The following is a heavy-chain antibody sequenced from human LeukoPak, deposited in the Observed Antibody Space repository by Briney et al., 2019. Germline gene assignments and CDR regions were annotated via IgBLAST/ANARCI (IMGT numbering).Heavy chain of an antibody. CDR1: GFTFSSYS. CDR3: TTGGNWGWYYFDY. CDR2: IKSKTDGGTT. J-gene: IGHJ4*02. D-gene: IGHD7-27*01. Sequence: GGSLRLSCAASGFTFSSYSMNWVRQAPGKGLEWVGRIKSKTDGGTTDYAAPVKGRFTISRDDSKNTLYLQMNSLKTEDTAVYYCTTGGNWGWYYFDYWGQGTLVTVSS. V-gene: IGHV3-15*01.